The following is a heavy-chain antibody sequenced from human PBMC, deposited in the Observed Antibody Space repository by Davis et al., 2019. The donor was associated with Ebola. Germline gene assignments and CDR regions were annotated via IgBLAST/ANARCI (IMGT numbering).Heavy chain of an antibody. CDR2: IKQDGSEK. V-gene: IGHV3-7*01. Sequence: GESLKISCAASGFTFSSYWMSWVRQGPGKGLEWVANIKQDGSEKYYVDSVKGRFTISRDNARNSLFLQMDNLRAEDTAVYYCARAWGIGNYYFDYWGQGALVTVSS. D-gene: IGHD7-27*01. J-gene: IGHJ4*02. CDR1: GFTFSSYW. CDR3: ARAWGIGNYYFDY.